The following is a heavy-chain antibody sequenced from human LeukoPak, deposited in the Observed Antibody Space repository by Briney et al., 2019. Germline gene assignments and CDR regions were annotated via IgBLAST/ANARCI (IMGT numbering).Heavy chain of an antibody. Sequence: GASVKVSCKASGYTFTSYGISWVRQAPGQGLEWMGWISAYNGNTNYAQKLQGRVTMTTDTSTSTAYMELRSLRSDDTAVYYCARASAQYSWYYYYYMDVWGKGTTVTISS. CDR2: ISAYNGNT. V-gene: IGHV1-18*01. J-gene: IGHJ6*03. CDR1: GYTFTSYG. D-gene: IGHD5-18*01. CDR3: ARASAQYSWYYYYYMDV.